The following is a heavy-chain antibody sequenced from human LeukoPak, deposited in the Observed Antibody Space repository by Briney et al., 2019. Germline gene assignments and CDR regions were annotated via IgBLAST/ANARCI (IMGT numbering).Heavy chain of an antibody. CDR1: GYTFTSYA. Sequence: ASVKVSCKASGYTFTSYAMHWVRQAPGQRLEWMGWINAGNGNTKYSQKFQGRVTITRDTSASTAYMELSSLRSEDTAVYYCARDSKELLRYFDWSHQSDAFDIWAQGTMVTVSS. V-gene: IGHV1-3*01. D-gene: IGHD3-9*01. CDR2: INAGNGNT. J-gene: IGHJ3*02. CDR3: ARDSKELLRYFDWSHQSDAFDI.